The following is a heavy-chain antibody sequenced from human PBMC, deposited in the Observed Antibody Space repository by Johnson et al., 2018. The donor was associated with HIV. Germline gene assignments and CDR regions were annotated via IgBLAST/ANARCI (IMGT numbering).Heavy chain of an antibody. CDR3: AKVGGRHDYGDYLGAFDI. D-gene: IGHD4-17*01. CDR1: GFTFSDYY. Sequence: QVQLVESGGGLVKPGGSLRLSCAASGFTFSDYYMSWIRQAPGKGLEWVAFIRYDGSNKYYADSVKGRFTISRDNSKNTLYLQMNSLRAEDTAVYYCAKVGGRHDYGDYLGAFDILGQGTMVTVSS. CDR2: IRYDGSNK. J-gene: IGHJ3*02. V-gene: IGHV3-30*02.